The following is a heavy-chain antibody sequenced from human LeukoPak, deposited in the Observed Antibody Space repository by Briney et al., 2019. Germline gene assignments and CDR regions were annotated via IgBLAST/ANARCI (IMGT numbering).Heavy chain of an antibody. D-gene: IGHD5-18*01. CDR2: IIPIFGTA. CDR3: ARQDTAMVEALYWAFDI. CDR1: GGTFSSYA. V-gene: IGHV1-69*13. J-gene: IGHJ3*02. Sequence: ASVKVSCKASGGTFSSYAISWVRQAPGQGLEWMGGIIPIFGTANYAQKCQGRVTIIAAVSTSTAEMELSRLRSEDTAVYYCARQDTAMVEALYWAFDIWGQGTMVTVSS.